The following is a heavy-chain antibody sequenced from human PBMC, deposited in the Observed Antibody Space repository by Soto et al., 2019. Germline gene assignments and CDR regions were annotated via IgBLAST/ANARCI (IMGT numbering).Heavy chain of an antibody. J-gene: IGHJ4*02. D-gene: IGHD4-17*01. V-gene: IGHV4-59*01. CDR1: GGSISSYY. CDR2: ISYSGST. CDR3: ARDWRGDYGDYEFDY. Sequence: QVQLQESGPGLVKPSETLSLTCTVSGGSISSYYWSWIRQPPGKGLEWIGYISYSGSTNYNPSLNSRVTISLDTSENQFSLKLTSVTAADTAVYYCARDWRGDYGDYEFDYWGQGTLVTVSS.